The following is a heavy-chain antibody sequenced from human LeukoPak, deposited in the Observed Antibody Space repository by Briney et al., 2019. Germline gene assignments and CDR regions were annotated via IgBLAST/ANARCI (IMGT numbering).Heavy chain of an antibody. V-gene: IGHV3-21*01. CDR1: GFTFTNYN. Sequence: GGSLRHSCAASGFTFTNYNMNWVRQAPGKGLEWVSSISSSSSYIYYADSVKGRFTISRDNAKNSLYLQMNSLRAEDTAVYYCARGAHYYYDSSGYSYGDDYWGQGTLVTVSS. CDR3: ARGAHYYYDSSGYSYGDDY. J-gene: IGHJ4*02. D-gene: IGHD3-22*01. CDR2: ISSSSSYI.